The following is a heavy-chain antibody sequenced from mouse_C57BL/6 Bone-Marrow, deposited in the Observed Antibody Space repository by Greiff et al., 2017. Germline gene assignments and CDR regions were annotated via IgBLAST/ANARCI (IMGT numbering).Heavy chain of an antibody. V-gene: IGHV14-1*01. CDR3: TTPFYDGYSDWYFDV. J-gene: IGHJ1*03. CDR2: IDPEDGDT. CDR1: GFNIKDYY. D-gene: IGHD2-3*01. Sequence: VQLQQSGAELVRPGASVKLSCTASGFNIKDYYMHWVKQRPEQGLEWIGRIDPEDGDTEYAQKFQGKATMTADTSSTTAYLQLSSLTSEDAAVYYCTTPFYDGYSDWYFDVWGTGTTVTVSS.